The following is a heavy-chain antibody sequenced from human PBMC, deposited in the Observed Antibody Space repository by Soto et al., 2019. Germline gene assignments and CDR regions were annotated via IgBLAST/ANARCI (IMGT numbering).Heavy chain of an antibody. Sequence: QVQLVESGGGLVKPGGSLRLSCAASGFTFSDYYMSWIRQAPGKGLEWVSYISSSSSYTNYADSVQGRFTISRYNAKNSLYLQMTSLRDDATAVYFCARDHHRYSGYDYVDYWGQGTLVTVSS. D-gene: IGHD5-12*01. V-gene: IGHV3-11*05. CDR2: ISSSSSYT. J-gene: IGHJ4*02. CDR1: GFTFSDYY. CDR3: ARDHHRYSGYDYVDY.